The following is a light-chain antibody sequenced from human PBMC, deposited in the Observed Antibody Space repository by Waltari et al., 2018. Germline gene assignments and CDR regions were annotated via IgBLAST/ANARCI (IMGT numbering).Light chain of an antibody. CDR1: QSPGHSNGNTY. V-gene: IGKV2-30*02. J-gene: IGKJ4*01. CDR2: KVS. Sequence: DVVMTQSPLSLPVTLGQPASISCRSSQSPGHSNGNTYLIWFQQRPGQSPRRLIYKVSIRDSGVPDRFSGSGSGTDFTLKISRVEAEDVGVYFCMQGTHWPPTSGGGTKVEIK. CDR3: MQGTHWPPT.